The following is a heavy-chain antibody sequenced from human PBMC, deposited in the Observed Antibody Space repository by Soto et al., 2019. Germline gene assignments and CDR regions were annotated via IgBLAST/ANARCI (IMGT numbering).Heavy chain of an antibody. Sequence: SETLSLTCTVSGGSISTFYWNWIRQPPGKGLEWTGYIYYTGSTYYNPSLKSRVSISVDTSKNHFSLNLNSMTTADTALYYCARGLSNGVIDVWGQGTTVTVSS. CDR1: GGSISTFY. CDR3: ARGLSNGVIDV. V-gene: IGHV4-59*01. D-gene: IGHD2-8*01. CDR2: IYYTGST. J-gene: IGHJ6*02.